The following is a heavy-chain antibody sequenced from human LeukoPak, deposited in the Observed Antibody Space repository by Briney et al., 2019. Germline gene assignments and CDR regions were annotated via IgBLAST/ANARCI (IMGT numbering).Heavy chain of an antibody. V-gene: IGHV3-30*02. Sequence: PGGSLRLSCAASGFTFSSYGMHWVRQAPGKGLEWVAFIRYDGSNKYYVGSVKGRFTISRDNAKNSLYLQMNSLRAEDTAVYYCASLNWNDVYYYYYYYMDVWGKGTTVTVSS. CDR1: GFTFSSYG. J-gene: IGHJ6*03. CDR2: IRYDGSNK. CDR3: ASLNWNDVYYYYYYYMDV. D-gene: IGHD1-1*01.